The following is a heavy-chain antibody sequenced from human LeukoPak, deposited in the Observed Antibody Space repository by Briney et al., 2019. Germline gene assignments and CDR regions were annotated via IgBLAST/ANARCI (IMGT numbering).Heavy chain of an antibody. CDR2: ISSSGAYR. CDR3: AREITVAGKEGAFDI. D-gene: IGHD6-19*01. Sequence: GGSLRLSCAASGFTFSGYYMSWIRQAPGKGLEWVSYISSSGAYRNHADSVRGRFTTSRDNAKNSLYLQMNSLRAEDTAIYYCAREITVAGKEGAFDIWGPGTMLTVSS. CDR1: GFTFSGYY. V-gene: IGHV3-11*05. J-gene: IGHJ3*02.